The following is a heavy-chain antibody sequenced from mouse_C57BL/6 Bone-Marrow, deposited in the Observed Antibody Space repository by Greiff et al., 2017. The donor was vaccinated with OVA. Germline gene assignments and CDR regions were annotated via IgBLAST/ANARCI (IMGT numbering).Heavy chain of an antibody. J-gene: IGHJ2*01. CDR2: IDPYDSYT. D-gene: IGHD6-1*01. CDR1: GYTFTSYW. Sequence: QVQLQQPGAELVKPGASVKLSCKASGYTFTSYWMPWVKQRPGQGLEWIGEIDPYDSYTNYNQKFKGKATLTVDTSSSTAYMQLSSLTSEDSAVYYCARSLLGDYWGQGTTLTVSS. V-gene: IGHV1-50*01. CDR3: ARSLLGDY.